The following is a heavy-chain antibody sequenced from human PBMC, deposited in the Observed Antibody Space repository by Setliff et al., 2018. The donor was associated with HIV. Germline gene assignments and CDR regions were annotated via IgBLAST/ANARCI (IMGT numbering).Heavy chain of an antibody. D-gene: IGHD1-26*01. CDR2: IYYSGST. Sequence: PSETLSLTCTVSGGSISFYHWSWIRQSPGKGLEWIGYIYYSGSTSYNPSLKSRLTMSVDTSKNQFSLKLSSVTAADTAVYYCAGPGGALGTWGQGIQVTVSS. J-gene: IGHJ5*02. V-gene: IGHV4-59*08. CDR3: AGPGGALGT. CDR1: GGSISFYH.